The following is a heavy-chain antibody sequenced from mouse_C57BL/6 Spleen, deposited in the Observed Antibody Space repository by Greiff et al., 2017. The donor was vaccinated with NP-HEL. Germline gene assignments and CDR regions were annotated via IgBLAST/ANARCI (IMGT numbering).Heavy chain of an antibody. CDR3: ARGHYYGSPYFDY. J-gene: IGHJ2*01. V-gene: IGHV1-47*01. CDR2: FHPYNDDT. CDR1: GYTFTTYP. Sequence: VKLVESGAELVKPGASVKMSCKASGYTFTTYPIEWMKQNHGKSLEWIGNFHPYNDDTKYNEKFKGKATLTVEKSSSTVYLELSRLTSDDSAVYDCARGHYYGSPYFDYWGQGTTLTVSS. D-gene: IGHD1-1*01.